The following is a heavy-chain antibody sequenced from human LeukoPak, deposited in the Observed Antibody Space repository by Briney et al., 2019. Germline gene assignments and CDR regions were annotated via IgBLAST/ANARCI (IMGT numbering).Heavy chain of an antibody. V-gene: IGHV4-30-4*01. D-gene: IGHD4-17*01. Sequence: SETLSLTCAVSGGSISSSNWWGWVRQPPGKGLEWIGYIYYSGSTYYNPSLKSRITISVDTSKNQFSLKLSSVTAADTAVYYCARENGDYVFFDYWGQGTLVTVSS. J-gene: IGHJ4*02. CDR2: IYYSGST. CDR3: ARENGDYVFFDY. CDR1: GGSISSSNW.